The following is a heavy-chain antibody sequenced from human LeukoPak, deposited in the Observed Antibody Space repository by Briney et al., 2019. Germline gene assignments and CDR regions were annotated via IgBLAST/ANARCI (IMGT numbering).Heavy chain of an antibody. CDR2: ISAYNGNT. CDR3: ARDPSTSCLPGYCYYGMDV. Sequence: ASVKVSCKASGYTFTSYGISWVRQAPGQGLEWMGWISAYNGNTNYAQKLQGRVTMTTDTSTSTAYMELRSLRSDDTAVYYCARDPSTSCLPGYCYYGMDVWGQGTTVTVSS. CDR1: GYTFTSYG. J-gene: IGHJ6*02. V-gene: IGHV1-18*01. D-gene: IGHD2-2*01.